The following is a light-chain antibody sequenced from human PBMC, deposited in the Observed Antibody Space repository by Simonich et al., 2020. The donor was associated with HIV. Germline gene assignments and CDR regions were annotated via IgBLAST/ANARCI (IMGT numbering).Light chain of an antibody. CDR2: DAS. Sequence: DIQLTQSPSFLSASVGDRLTITCRASQGISSYLAWYQQKPGKAPKLLIYDASTMQSGVPSRFSGSGSGTEFTLTISSLQPEDCATYYCQQFNSYPYTFGLGTKLDIK. CDR1: QGISSY. J-gene: IGKJ2*01. V-gene: IGKV1-9*01. CDR3: QQFNSYPYT.